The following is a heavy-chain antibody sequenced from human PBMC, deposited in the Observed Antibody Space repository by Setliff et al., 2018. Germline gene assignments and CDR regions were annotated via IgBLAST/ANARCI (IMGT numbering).Heavy chain of an antibody. CDR1: GFTFNTYA. D-gene: IGHD6-13*01. CDR2: ISDTALGI. Sequence: HPGGSLRLSCAASGFTFNTYAMSWVRQPPGKGLEWVSSISDTALGIYYADSVKGRFTISRDNSKNTLYLQMNSLRAEDTAIYYCARCSSWHGHYPHFNYWGQGTLVTVS. V-gene: IGHV3-23*01. CDR3: ARCSSWHGHYPHFNY. J-gene: IGHJ4*02.